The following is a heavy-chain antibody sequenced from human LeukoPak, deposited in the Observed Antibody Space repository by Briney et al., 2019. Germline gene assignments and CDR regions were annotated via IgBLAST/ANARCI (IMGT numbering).Heavy chain of an antibody. CDR1: GYTLTYYG. D-gene: IGHD1-26*01. V-gene: IGHV1-18*01. J-gene: IGHJ4*02. CDR3: PRRGSYWIPYCFHC. CDR2: ISAYNGNT. Sequence: ASVKVSCQASGYTLTYYGISWLRQAPGQGLEWMGRISAYNGNTHNPQKLHGRLTKTTHTSTRAAYMELNELTSDGTPVYYFPRRGSYWIPYCFHCWGQGTLVTVSS.